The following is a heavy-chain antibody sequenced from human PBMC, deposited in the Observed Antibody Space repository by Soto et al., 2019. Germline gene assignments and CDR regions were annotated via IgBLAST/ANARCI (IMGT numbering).Heavy chain of an antibody. Sequence: QITLKESGPTLVKPTQALTLTCTFSGFSLSTRGVGVGWIRQPPGKALEWLALIYWDDDKRYSPSLKSRLTISKDTTKNQVVLTMTNMDPVDTATYYCVRLLWFGELSWGQGPLVTVSS. CDR3: VRLLWFGELS. J-gene: IGHJ4*02. V-gene: IGHV2-5*02. CDR2: IYWDDDK. CDR1: GFSLSTRGVG. D-gene: IGHD3-10*01.